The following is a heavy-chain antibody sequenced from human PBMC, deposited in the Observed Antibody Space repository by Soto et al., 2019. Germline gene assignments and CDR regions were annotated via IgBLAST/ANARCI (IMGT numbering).Heavy chain of an antibody. CDR2: ISADNGNT. V-gene: IGHV1-18*01. CDR1: GYSFTSYG. CDR3: ARDGYFDY. Sequence: VASVKVSCKASGYSFTSYGIAWVRQAPGQGLEWMGWISADNGNTNYAQKVQDRVTMTTDTFTSTAYMELRSLRSDDTAVYYCARDGYFDYWGQGTLVTVSS. J-gene: IGHJ4*02.